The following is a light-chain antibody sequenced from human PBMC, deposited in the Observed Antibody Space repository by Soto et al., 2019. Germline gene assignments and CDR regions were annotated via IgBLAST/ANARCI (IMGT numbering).Light chain of an antibody. V-gene: IGKV1-39*01. Sequence: DIQMTQSPSTLSASVGDRVTITCRASQSISSWLAWYQQKPGKAPKLLIYDASSLESGVPSRFSGSGSGTDFTLTISSLQPEDFASYYCQQSYSTPSTFGQGTKVEIK. J-gene: IGKJ2*01. CDR3: QQSYSTPST. CDR2: DAS. CDR1: QSISSW.